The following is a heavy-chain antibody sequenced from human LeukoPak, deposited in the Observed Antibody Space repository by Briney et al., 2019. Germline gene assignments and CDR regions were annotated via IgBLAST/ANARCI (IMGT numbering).Heavy chain of an antibody. CDR2: ISSSGSTI. D-gene: IGHD6-6*01. Sequence: GGSLRLSCAASGFTFSDYYMSWIRQAPGKGLEWISYISSSGSTIYYADSVKGRFTISRDNARNPLYLQMNSLRAEDTAVYYRARERAIASLRPYYFDYWGQGTLVTVSS. CDR3: ARERAIASLRPYYFDY. J-gene: IGHJ4*02. CDR1: GFTFSDYY. V-gene: IGHV3-11*01.